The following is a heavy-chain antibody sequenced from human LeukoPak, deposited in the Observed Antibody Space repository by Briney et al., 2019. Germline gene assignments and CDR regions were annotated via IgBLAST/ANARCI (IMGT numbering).Heavy chain of an antibody. CDR2: FSYTGGNT. Sequence: GGSLRLSCVASGFSFSSFAMSWVRQAPGKGPEWVSTFSYTGGNTYYADSVTGRFTISRDNSENTLYLQMNSLRAEDTAVYYCAKETYSSSSYYYYYGMDVWGQGTTVTVSS. V-gene: IGHV3-23*01. CDR1: GFSFSSFA. J-gene: IGHJ6*02. CDR3: AKETYSSSSYYYYYGMDV. D-gene: IGHD6-6*01.